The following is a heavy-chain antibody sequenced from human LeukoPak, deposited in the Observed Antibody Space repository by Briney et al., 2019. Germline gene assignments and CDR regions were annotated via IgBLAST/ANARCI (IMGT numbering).Heavy chain of an antibody. CDR2: ISSSSSYI. CDR1: GFTFSSYS. Sequence: PGGSLRLSCAASGFTFSSYSMNWVRQAPGKGLEWVSSISSSSSYIYYADSVKGRFTISRDNSKNTLYLQMNSLRAEDTAVYYCAKTLVTAAIDYFDYWGQGTLVTVSS. CDR3: AKTLVTAAIDYFDY. J-gene: IGHJ4*02. V-gene: IGHV3-21*01. D-gene: IGHD2-2*01.